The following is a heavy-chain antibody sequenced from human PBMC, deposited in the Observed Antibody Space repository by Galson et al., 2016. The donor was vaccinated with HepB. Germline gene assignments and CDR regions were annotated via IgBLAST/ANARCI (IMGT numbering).Heavy chain of an antibody. CDR2: MNPKNGNT. J-gene: IGHJ4*02. CDR1: GYSFVSRD. CDR3: AKEFYETLTGYSSFDH. D-gene: IGHD3-9*01. Sequence: SVKVSCKASGYSFVSRDINWVRQAPGQGLEWLGWMNPKNGNTGYAGKFQGRVTMTRDTSTDTAHMELSGLRFDDTAVYYCAKEFYETLTGYSSFDHWGQGTLVTVSS. V-gene: IGHV1-8*01.